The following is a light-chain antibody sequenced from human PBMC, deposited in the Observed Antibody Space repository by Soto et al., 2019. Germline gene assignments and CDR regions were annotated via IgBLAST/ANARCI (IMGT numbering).Light chain of an antibody. V-gene: IGKV1-33*01. CDR2: DAS. J-gene: IGKJ4*01. CDR3: QQHEDLPLT. Sequence: DIQITQSPSSLSASVGDRVTITCQASQDISKFLNWYQLKPGKAPRLLIFDASSVETGVPSRFRGRGSGTHLTFTIDSLQAEDLATDYCQQHEDLPLTFGGGTTVQI. CDR1: QDISKF.